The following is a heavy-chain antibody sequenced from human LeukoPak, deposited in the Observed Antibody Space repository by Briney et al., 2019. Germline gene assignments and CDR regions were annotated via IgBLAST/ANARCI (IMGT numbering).Heavy chain of an antibody. Sequence: SETLSLTCTVSGGSVSSGNYYWSWIRQPPGKGLEWIGYIYYSGSTNYDPSLKSRVTISIDTSKNQFSLKLSSVTAADTAVYYCARVGREGSYWFDPWGQGTLVTVSS. D-gene: IGHD3-10*01. CDR2: IYYSGST. J-gene: IGHJ5*02. CDR3: ARVGREGSYWFDP. CDR1: GGSVSSGNYY. V-gene: IGHV4-61*01.